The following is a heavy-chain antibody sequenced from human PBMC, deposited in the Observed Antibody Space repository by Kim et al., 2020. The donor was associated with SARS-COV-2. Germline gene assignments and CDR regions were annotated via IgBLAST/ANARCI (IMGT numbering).Heavy chain of an antibody. CDR2: IIPIFGTA. CDR1: GGTFSSYA. CDR3: ACHRAPRYCSSTSCSREHYYYGMDV. D-gene: IGHD2-2*01. J-gene: IGHJ6*02. Sequence: SVKVSCKASGGTFSSYAISWVRQAPGQGLEWMGGIIPIFGTANYAQKFQGRVTITADESTSTAYMELSSLRSEDTAVYYCACHRAPRYCSSTSCSREHYYYGMDVWGQGTTVTVSS. V-gene: IGHV1-69*13.